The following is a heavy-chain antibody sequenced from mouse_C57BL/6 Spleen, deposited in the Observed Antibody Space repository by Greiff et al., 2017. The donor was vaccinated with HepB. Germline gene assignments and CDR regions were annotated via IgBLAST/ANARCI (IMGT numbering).Heavy chain of an antibody. D-gene: IGHD1-1*01. J-gene: IGHJ1*03. CDR3: ARGTTVLRYFDV. Sequence: EVQLQQSGPELVKPGASVKMSCKASGYTFTDYNMHWVKQSHGKSLEWIGYINPNNGGTSYNQKFKGKATLTVNKSSSTAYMELRSLTSEDSAVYYCARGTTVLRYFDVWGTGTTVTVSS. CDR1: GYTFTDYN. V-gene: IGHV1-22*01. CDR2: INPNNGGT.